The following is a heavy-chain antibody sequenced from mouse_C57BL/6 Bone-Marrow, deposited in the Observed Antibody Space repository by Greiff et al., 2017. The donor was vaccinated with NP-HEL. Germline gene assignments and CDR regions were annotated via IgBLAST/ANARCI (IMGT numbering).Heavy chain of an antibody. J-gene: IGHJ2*01. V-gene: IGHV5-12*01. D-gene: IGHD1-1*01. CDR3: ARRVYYGSSLDY. CDR2: ISNGGGST. Sequence: EVQVVESGGGLVQPGGSLKLSCAASGFTFSDYYMYWVRQTPEKRLEWVAYISNGGGSTYYPDTVKGRFTISRDNAKNTLYLQMSRLKSEDTAMYYCARRVYYGSSLDYWGQGTTLTVSS. CDR1: GFTFSDYY.